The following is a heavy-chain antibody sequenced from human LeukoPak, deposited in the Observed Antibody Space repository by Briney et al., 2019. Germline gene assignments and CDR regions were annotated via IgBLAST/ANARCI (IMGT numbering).Heavy chain of an antibody. CDR3: ARVSIAVAGTGIDY. J-gene: IGHJ4*02. D-gene: IGHD6-19*01. Sequence: GGSLRLSCAASGFTVSSNYMSWVRQAPGKGLEWVSVIYSGGSTYYADSVKGRFTISRDNSKNTLYLQMNSLRAEDTAVYYCARVSIAVAGTGIDYWGQGTLVTVSS. V-gene: IGHV3-53*01. CDR1: GFTVSSNY. CDR2: IYSGGST.